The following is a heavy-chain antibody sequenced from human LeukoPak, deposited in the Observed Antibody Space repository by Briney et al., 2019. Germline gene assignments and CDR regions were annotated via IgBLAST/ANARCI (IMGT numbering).Heavy chain of an antibody. CDR2: IRQDGSEK. J-gene: IGHJ3*02. CDR3: AREGTAQLLGAFDI. D-gene: IGHD2-2*01. V-gene: IGHV3-7*01. CDR1: GFTFSSYC. Sequence: PGGSLRLSCAASGFTFSSYCMNWVRQAPGKGLEWVANIRQDGSEKYYVDSVKGRFTISRDNAKNSLYLQMNSLRAEDTAVYYCAREGTAQLLGAFDIWGQGTMVTVSS.